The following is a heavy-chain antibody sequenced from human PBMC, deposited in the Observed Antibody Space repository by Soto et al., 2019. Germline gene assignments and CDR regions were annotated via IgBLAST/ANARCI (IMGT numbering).Heavy chain of an antibody. V-gene: IGHV3-33*01. CDR3: ARDDKDKYGDDGGGVGC. D-gene: IGHD4-17*01. Sequence: QVQLVESGGGVVQPGTSLRLSCAASGFTFSSYGMHWVRQAPGKGLEWVAVIWYDGSNKYYADSVKGRFTISRDNSKNTLYLQMNSLRAEDTAVYYCARDDKDKYGDDGGGVGCWGQGTLVTVSS. CDR1: GFTFSSYG. CDR2: IWYDGSNK. J-gene: IGHJ4*02.